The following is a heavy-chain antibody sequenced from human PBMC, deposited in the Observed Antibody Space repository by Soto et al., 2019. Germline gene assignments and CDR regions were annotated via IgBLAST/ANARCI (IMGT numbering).Heavy chain of an antibody. CDR1: GGTFSSYA. D-gene: IGHD6-6*01. Sequence: GASVKVSCKASGGTFSSYAISWVRQAPGQGLEWMGGIIPIFGTANYAQKFQGRVTITADKSTSTAYMELSSLRSEDTAVYYCARVYGQLDQTFDYWGQGTLVTVSS. V-gene: IGHV1-69*06. J-gene: IGHJ4*02. CDR3: ARVYGQLDQTFDY. CDR2: IIPIFGTA.